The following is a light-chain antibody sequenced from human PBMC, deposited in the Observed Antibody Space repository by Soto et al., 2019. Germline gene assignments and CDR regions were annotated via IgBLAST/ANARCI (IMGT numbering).Light chain of an antibody. J-gene: IGKJ3*01. CDR2: AAS. CDR1: QGISSY. V-gene: IGKV1-33*01. Sequence: DIQLTQSPSFLSASVGDRVTITCRASQGISSYLAWYQQKPGKAPKLLIYAASNLEIGVPSRFSGSGSGTDFTFTITSLRPEDIATYYCQKSDHLPLFGPGTKVDIK. CDR3: QKSDHLPL.